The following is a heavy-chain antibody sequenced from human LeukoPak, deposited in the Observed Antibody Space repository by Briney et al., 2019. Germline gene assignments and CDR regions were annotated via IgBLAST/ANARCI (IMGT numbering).Heavy chain of an antibody. V-gene: IGHV3-30*04. Sequence: GGSLRLSCAASGFTFSSYGMNWVRQAPGKGLEWVAVISYDGSIKDYADSVKGRFTISRDNSKNTLYLQMNSLRAEDTALYYCAKARGYSSSSSFDYWGQGTLVTVSS. CDR3: AKARGYSSSSSFDY. CDR2: ISYDGSIK. CDR1: GFTFSSYG. D-gene: IGHD6-13*01. J-gene: IGHJ4*02.